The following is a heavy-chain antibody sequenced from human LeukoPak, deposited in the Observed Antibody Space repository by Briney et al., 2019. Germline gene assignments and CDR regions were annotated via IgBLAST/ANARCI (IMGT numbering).Heavy chain of an antibody. J-gene: IGHJ4*02. CDR2: FSGSGFNT. V-gene: IGHV3-23*01. CDR3: AKDDGDYAKVYYFDY. CDR1: GFTFSTYA. D-gene: IGHD4-17*01. Sequence: GGSLRLSCAASGFTFSTYAVSWVRQAPGKGLEWVSAFSGSGFNTYYADSVKGRFTISRDNSKNTLYLQINSLRTEDTAVYYCAKDDGDYAKVYYFDYWGQGTLVTVSS.